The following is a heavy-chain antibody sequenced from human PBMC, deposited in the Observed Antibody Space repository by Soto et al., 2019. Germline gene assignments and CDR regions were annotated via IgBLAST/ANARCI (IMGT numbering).Heavy chain of an antibody. D-gene: IGHD3-10*01. CDR1: GGSISSSSYY. CDR2: IYYSGST. CDR3: ATPWFGDGDY. J-gene: IGHJ4*02. Sequence: QLQLQESGPGLVKPSETLSLTCTVSGGSISSSSYYWGWIRQPPGKGLEWIGSIYYSGSTHYNPSLKRRVTISVDTSQNQFSLKLSSVTAADTAVYYCATPWFGDGDYWGQGTLVTVSS. V-gene: IGHV4-39*01.